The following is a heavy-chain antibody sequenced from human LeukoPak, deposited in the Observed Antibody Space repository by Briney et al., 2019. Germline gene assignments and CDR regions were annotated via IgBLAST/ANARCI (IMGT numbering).Heavy chain of an antibody. V-gene: IGHV1-8*01. CDR3: ASPGPHLTGYYA. Sequence: ASVKVSCKASGYTFTSYDINWVRQATGQGLEWMGWMNPNSGNTDYAQKFQGRVTMTRNTSISTAYMELSSLRSEDTAVYYCASPGPHLTGYYAWGQGTLVTVSS. D-gene: IGHD3-9*01. J-gene: IGHJ4*02. CDR2: MNPNSGNT. CDR1: GYTFTSYD.